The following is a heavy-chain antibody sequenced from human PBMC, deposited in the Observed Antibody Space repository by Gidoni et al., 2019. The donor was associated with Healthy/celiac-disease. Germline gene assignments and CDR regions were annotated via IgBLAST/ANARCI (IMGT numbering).Heavy chain of an antibody. V-gene: IGHV3-33*01. CDR2: IWYDGSNK. Sequence: QVQLVESGGGVVQPGGSLRLSCAASGFPFSRYGMHWVRQAPGKGLGWVAVIWYDGSNKYSAASVKGLFTSSRDNSKNTLYLQMNSLRAEDTAVYYCARQVAAHPEYYYGMDVWGQGTTVTVSS. D-gene: IGHD6-6*01. CDR1: GFPFSRYG. J-gene: IGHJ6*02. CDR3: ARQVAAHPEYYYGMDV.